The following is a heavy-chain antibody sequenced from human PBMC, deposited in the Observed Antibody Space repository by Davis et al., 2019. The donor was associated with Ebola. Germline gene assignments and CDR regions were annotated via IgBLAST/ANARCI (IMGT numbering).Heavy chain of an antibody. Sequence: PGGSLRLSCAASGFTFSSDAMSWVRQAPGKGLEWVSVISATGGGTYYADSVKGRFTISRDNSKNTLYMEMNSLRAEDTALYYCAKSAGTPGWFGPWGQGTLVTVSS. CDR3: AKSAGTPGWFGP. V-gene: IGHV3-23*01. D-gene: IGHD1-1*01. J-gene: IGHJ5*02. CDR2: ISATGGGT. CDR1: GFTFSSDA.